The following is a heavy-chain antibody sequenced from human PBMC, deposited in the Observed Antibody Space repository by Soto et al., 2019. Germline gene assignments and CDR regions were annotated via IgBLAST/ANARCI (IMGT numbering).Heavy chain of an antibody. Sequence: GGSLRLSCAASGFTFSSYAMSWVRQAPGKGLEWVSAISGSGGSTYYADSVKGRFTISRDNSKNTLYLQMNSLRAEDTAVYYCAKHEVATILGFYDYWGQGTLVTVSS. D-gene: IGHD5-12*01. J-gene: IGHJ4*02. CDR2: ISGSGGST. V-gene: IGHV3-23*01. CDR3: AKHEVATILGFYDY. CDR1: GFTFSSYA.